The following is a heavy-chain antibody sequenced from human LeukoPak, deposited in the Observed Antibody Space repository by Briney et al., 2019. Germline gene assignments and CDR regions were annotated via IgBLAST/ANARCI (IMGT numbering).Heavy chain of an antibody. CDR2: ISSSGSTI. J-gene: IGHJ6*02. Sequence: PGGSLRLSCAASGFTFSDYYMSWIRQAPGKGLEWVSYISSSGSTIYYADSVKGRFTISRDNAKNSLYLQMNSLRVEDTAVYYCARDLQKTGCRKCGYGMDVWGQGTTVTVSS. D-gene: IGHD3-9*01. V-gene: IGHV3-11*01. CDR3: ARDLQKTGCRKCGYGMDV. CDR1: GFTFSDYY.